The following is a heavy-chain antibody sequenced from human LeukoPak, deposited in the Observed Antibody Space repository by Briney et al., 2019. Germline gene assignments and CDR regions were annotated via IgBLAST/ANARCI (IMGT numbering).Heavy chain of an antibody. CDR2: IGTYNGNT. V-gene: IGHV1-18*01. Sequence: ASVKVSCKASGYTFTSYGISWVRQAPGQGLEWMGWIGTYNGNTNYAQKIQGRVTMTTDTSTSTAYMELRSLRSDDTAVYYCARGPYCSGDTCYSQYFDYWGQGTLVTVSS. CDR3: ARGPYCSGDTCYSQYFDY. J-gene: IGHJ4*02. CDR1: GYTFTSYG. D-gene: IGHD2-15*01.